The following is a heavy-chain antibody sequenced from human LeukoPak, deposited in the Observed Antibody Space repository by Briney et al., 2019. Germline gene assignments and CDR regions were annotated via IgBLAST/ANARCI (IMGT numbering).Heavy chain of an antibody. Sequence: ASVKVSCKASGYTFTSYGISWVRQAPGQGLEWMGWISAYNGNTNYAQKLQGRVTMTTDTSTSTAYMELRSLRSDDTAVYYCARTQMPVTGGFYYYSFDYWGQGTLVTVSS. D-gene: IGHD3-22*01. CDR3: ARTQMPVTGGFYYYSFDY. CDR1: GYTFTSYG. J-gene: IGHJ4*02. CDR2: ISAYNGNT. V-gene: IGHV1-18*01.